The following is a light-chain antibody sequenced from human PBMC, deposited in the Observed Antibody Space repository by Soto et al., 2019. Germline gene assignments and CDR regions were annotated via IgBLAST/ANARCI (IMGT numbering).Light chain of an antibody. V-gene: IGLV6-57*02. CDR2: KDN. J-gene: IGLJ2*01. Sequence: NFMLTQPHSVSESPGKTVTISCTGSSGNFGSSYVQWLQQRPGSAPTTIIFKDNQRPSGVPDRFSGSIDRSSNSASLTISGLKTEDEADYFCQSYDSTYVVFGGGTKLTVL. CDR1: SGNFGSSY. CDR3: QSYDSTYVV.